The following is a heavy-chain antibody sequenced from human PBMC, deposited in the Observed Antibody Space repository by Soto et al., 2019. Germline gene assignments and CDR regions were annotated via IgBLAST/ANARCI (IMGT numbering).Heavy chain of an antibody. D-gene: IGHD1-1*01. V-gene: IGHV3-21*01. CDR3: ARDQLEDHYYYYGMDV. CDR2: ISSSSSYI. J-gene: IGHJ6*02. CDR1: GFTFSSYS. Sequence: VQLVESGGGLVKPGGSLRLSCAASGFTFSSYSMNWVRQAPGKGLEWVSSISSSSSYIYYADSVKGRFTISRDNAKNSLYLQMNSLRAEDTAVYYCARDQLEDHYYYYGMDVWGQGTTVTVSS.